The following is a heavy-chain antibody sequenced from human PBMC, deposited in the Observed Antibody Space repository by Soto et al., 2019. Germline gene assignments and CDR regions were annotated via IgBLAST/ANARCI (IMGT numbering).Heavy chain of an antibody. CDR3: ARLTEYRGAFDI. J-gene: IGHJ3*02. D-gene: IGHD3-16*02. Sequence: EVHLVESGGGLVQPGGSLRLSCAASGFSFSTYWMHWVRQAPGKGLVWVSRISTDGSTTSYADSVKGRFTISRDNAKNSLYLQMNSLRAEDTAVYYCARLTEYRGAFDIWGQGTMVTVSS. V-gene: IGHV3-74*01. CDR1: GFSFSTYW. CDR2: ISTDGSTT.